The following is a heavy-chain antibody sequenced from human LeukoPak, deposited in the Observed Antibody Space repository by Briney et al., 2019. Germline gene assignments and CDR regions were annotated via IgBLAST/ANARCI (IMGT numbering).Heavy chain of an antibody. Sequence: GGSLRLSCAASGFTVSSNYMSWVRQAPGKGPEWVSSITFSATYIYYADSVKGRFTVSRDNTKNSLYLQMNSLRAEDTAIYYCARDRSAGTTGGWFDPWGQGTLVTVSS. D-gene: IGHD1-1*01. CDR2: ITFSATYI. J-gene: IGHJ5*02. V-gene: IGHV3-21*01. CDR3: ARDRSAGTTGGWFDP. CDR1: GFTVSSNY.